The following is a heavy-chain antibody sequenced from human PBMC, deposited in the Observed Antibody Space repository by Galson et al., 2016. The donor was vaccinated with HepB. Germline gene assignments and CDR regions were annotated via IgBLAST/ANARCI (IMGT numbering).Heavy chain of an antibody. CDR2: IHWNDAK. J-gene: IGHJ4*02. V-gene: IGHV2-5*01. Sequence: PALLIPTLSRTLTCSFPGFSLRPGGVAVGWIRQPPGNALECHALIHWNDAKRYNPSLQSTLTIPKHTSKKQLGLTICDVDPVDTGTYFCAHYFDFGSPYFDETFDYWGQGTLVTVSS. D-gene: IGHD3/OR15-3a*01. CDR3: AHYFDFGSPYFDETFDY. CDR1: GFSLRPGGVA.